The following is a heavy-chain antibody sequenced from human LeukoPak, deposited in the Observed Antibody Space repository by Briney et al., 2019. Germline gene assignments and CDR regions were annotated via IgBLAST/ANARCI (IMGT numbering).Heavy chain of an antibody. CDR1: GFTFSSYA. V-gene: IGHV3-23*01. D-gene: IGHD1-7*01. CDR2: ISGSGGST. J-gene: IGHJ4*02. CDR3: ARAGFYPLTGTTHIGY. Sequence: GGSLRLSCAASGFTFSSYAMSWVRQAPGKGLEWVSAISGSGGSTYYADSVKGRFTISRDNSKNTLYLQMNSLRAEDTAVYYCARAGFYPLTGTTHIGYWGQGTLVTVSS.